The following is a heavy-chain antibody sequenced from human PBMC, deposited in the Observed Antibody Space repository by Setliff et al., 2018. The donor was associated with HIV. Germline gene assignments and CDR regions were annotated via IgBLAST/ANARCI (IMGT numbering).Heavy chain of an antibody. CDR2: IHYSGTS. V-gene: IGHV4-59*08. D-gene: IGHD3-22*01. CDR1: GFTFINAW. Sequence: SETLRLSCAASGFTFINAWMSWVRQAPGKGLEWLGNIHYSGTSNYNSSLKSRIVISLDTSKKQFSLHFYSVTAADTAVYYCARSRIRGYYDTSPAMAFDIWGQGTMVTVSS. CDR3: ARSRIRGYYDTSPAMAFDI. J-gene: IGHJ3*02.